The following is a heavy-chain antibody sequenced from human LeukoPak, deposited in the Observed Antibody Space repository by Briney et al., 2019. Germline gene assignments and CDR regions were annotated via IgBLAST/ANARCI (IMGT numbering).Heavy chain of an antibody. Sequence: GGSLRLSCAASGFTLSSYSMNWVRQAPGKGLEWVSYTSSSSSTIYYADSVKGRFTISRDNAKNSLYLQMNSLRDEDTAAYYCARDSHRFGVVIYYGMDAWGQGTTVTVSS. CDR1: GFTLSSYS. CDR3: ARDSHRFGVVIYYGMDA. CDR2: TSSSSSTI. V-gene: IGHV3-48*02. D-gene: IGHD3-3*01. J-gene: IGHJ6*02.